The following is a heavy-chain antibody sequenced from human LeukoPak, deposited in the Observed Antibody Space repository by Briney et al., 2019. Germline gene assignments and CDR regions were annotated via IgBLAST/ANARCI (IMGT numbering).Heavy chain of an antibody. Sequence: GGSLRLSCAASGFTFSSYSMNWVRQAPGKGLEWVSYISSSSSTIYYADSVKGRFTISRDNAKNSLYLQMNSLRDEDTAVYYCARGRSGSLGVNCSSTSCPDLFDYWGQRTLVTVSS. J-gene: IGHJ4*02. V-gene: IGHV3-48*02. D-gene: IGHD2-2*01. CDR3: ARGRSGSLGVNCSSTSCPDLFDY. CDR2: ISSSSSTI. CDR1: GFTFSSYS.